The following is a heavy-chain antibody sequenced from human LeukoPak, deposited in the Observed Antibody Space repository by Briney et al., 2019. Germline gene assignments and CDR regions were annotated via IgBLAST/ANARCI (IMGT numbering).Heavy chain of an antibody. V-gene: IGHV3-23*01. J-gene: IGHJ4*02. Sequence: GGSLRLSCAASGLTFSTYAMSWVRQAPGKGLEWVSAISGSGGSTYYADSVKGRFTISRDNSKNTLYLQMNSLRAEDTAVYYCAKVARGSGSPNYGHFDYWGQGTLVTVSS. CDR3: AKVARGSGSPNYGHFDY. CDR1: GLTFSTYA. D-gene: IGHD3-10*01. CDR2: ISGSGGST.